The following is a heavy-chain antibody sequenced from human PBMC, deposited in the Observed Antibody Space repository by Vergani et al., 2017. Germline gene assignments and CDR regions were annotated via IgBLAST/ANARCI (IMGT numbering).Heavy chain of an antibody. V-gene: IGHV1-69*12. J-gene: IGHJ3*01. CDR2: IIPVFGTP. CDR1: GGAFRSSA. D-gene: IGHD2-2*01. CDR3: ASPAGTSTCYQAFGCHFNV. Sequence: QVHLVQSGAEVKKPGSSVKVSCSLSGGAFRSSAFAWVRQAPGHGLQWVGGIIPVFGTPHYARQFQDRVTITADESTSTVYMEMRSLVSTDTAVYFCASPAGTSTCYQAFGCHFNVWGQGTRVTVSS.